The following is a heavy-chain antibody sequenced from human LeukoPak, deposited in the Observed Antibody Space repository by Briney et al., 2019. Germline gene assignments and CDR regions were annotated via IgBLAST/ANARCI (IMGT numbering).Heavy chain of an antibody. CDR1: GFTFSTYS. D-gene: IGHD3-10*01. CDR2: ISTSSNYI. Sequence: GGSLRLSCAASGFTFSTYSTTWVRQAPGKGLEWVSSISTSSNYIYYADSVRGRFTISRDNAKNSLYLQMNSLRAEDTAVYYCAKDPLLWFGELLVYWGQGTLVTVSS. V-gene: IGHV3-21*04. J-gene: IGHJ4*02. CDR3: AKDPLLWFGELLVY.